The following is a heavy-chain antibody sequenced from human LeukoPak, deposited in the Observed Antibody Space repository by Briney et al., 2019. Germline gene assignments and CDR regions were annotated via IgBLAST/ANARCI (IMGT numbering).Heavy chain of an antibody. CDR2: MSSDGNAI. J-gene: IGHJ4*02. V-gene: IGHV3-30-3*01. D-gene: IGHD3-22*01. CDR1: GFTFTAYL. CDR3: VRESEYYFDHSASFDY. Sequence: PGGSLRLSCAASGFTFTAYLIHWVRQAPGKGLEWVAVMSSDGNAIFYADSVKGRFTISRDNSKNTLYLQMNSLRAEDTAVYYCVRESEYYFDHSASFDYWGQGTLVTVSS.